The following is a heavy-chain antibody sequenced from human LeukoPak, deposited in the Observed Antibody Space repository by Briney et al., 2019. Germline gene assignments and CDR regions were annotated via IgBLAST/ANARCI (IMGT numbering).Heavy chain of an antibody. CDR2: ISYDGSNK. CDR1: GFTFSSYA. Sequence: PGRSLRLSCAASGFTFSSYAMHWVRQAPGKGLEWVAVISYDGSNKYYADSVKGRFTISRDNSKNTLYLQMNSLRAEDTAVYYCASSWGFGYANLDYWGQGTLVTVSS. D-gene: IGHD3-16*01. CDR3: ASSWGFGYANLDY. V-gene: IGHV3-30-3*01. J-gene: IGHJ4*02.